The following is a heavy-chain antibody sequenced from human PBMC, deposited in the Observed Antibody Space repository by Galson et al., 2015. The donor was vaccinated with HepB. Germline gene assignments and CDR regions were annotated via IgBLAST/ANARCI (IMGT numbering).Heavy chain of an antibody. D-gene: IGHD6-13*01. CDR1: GFTFSSYA. CDR2: ISYDGSNK. J-gene: IGHJ6*03. CDR3: ARDPGEQQLPYYYMDV. V-gene: IGHV3-30-3*01. Sequence: SLRLSCAASGFTFSSYAMHWVRQAPGKGLEWVAVISYDGSNKYYADSVKGRFTISRDNSKNTLYLQMNSLRAEDTAVYYCARDPGEQQLPYYYMDVWGKGTTATVSS.